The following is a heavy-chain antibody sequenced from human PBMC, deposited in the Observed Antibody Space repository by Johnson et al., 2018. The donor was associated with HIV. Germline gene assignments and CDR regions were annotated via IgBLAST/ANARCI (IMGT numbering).Heavy chain of an antibody. V-gene: IGHV3-30*04. CDR2: ISYDGSNK. J-gene: IGHJ3*02. CDR3: ARDRGSSWQHDAFDI. Sequence: QVQLVESGGGVVQPGRSLRLSCAASGFTFSSYAMHWVRQAPGKGLEWVAVISYDGSNKYCADSVKGRFTISRDNSKNTLYLQMNSLRADETAVYYCARDRGSSWQHDAFDIWGQGTMVTVSS. CDR1: GFTFSSYA. D-gene: IGHD6-13*01.